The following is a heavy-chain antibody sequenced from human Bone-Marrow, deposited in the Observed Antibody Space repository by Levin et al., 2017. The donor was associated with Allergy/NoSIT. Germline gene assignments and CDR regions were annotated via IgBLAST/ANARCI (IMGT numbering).Heavy chain of an antibody. CDR1: GYTFSSSG. CDR2: ISGKNTNT. V-gene: IGHV1-18*04. Sequence: GGSLRLSCKASGYTFSSSGFTWVRQAPGQGLEWMAWISGKNTNTHYAQKFQGRVTVTKDTSTNTAYMELRSLRPDDTATYYCASKGNSSGYFAYWGQGTLVTVSS. D-gene: IGHD3-22*01. CDR3: ASKGNSSGYFAY. J-gene: IGHJ4*02.